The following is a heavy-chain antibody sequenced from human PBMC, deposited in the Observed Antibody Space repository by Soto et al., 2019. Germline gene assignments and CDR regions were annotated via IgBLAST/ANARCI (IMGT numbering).Heavy chain of an antibody. J-gene: IGHJ5*02. D-gene: IGHD3-10*01. CDR1: GFSLSTSGMC. Sequence: GSGPTLVNPTQTLTLTCTFSGFSLSTSGMCVSWVRQPPGKALEWLARIDWDDDKYYSTSLKTRLTISKDTSKNQVVLTMTNMDPVDTATYYCARIYCGSGKDTQGPENPTNENWFDPRGQGTLVTVSS. CDR2: IDWDDDK. CDR3: ARIYCGSGKDTQGPENPTNENWFDP. V-gene: IGHV2-70*11.